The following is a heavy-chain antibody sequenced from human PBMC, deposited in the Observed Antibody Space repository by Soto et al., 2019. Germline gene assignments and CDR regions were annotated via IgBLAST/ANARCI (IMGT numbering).Heavy chain of an antibody. CDR2: IRAYNGNT. Sequence: QVQLVQSGAEVKKPGASVKVSCKASGYTFTSYGISWVRQAPGQGREWMGWIRAYNGNTNYAQKLQGRVTMTTDTSTSTDYMELRSLRSDDTAVYDCARAQPLLWFGQDYWGQGTLVTVSS. CDR3: ARAQPLLWFGQDY. J-gene: IGHJ4*02. CDR1: GYTFTSYG. V-gene: IGHV1-18*01. D-gene: IGHD3-10*01.